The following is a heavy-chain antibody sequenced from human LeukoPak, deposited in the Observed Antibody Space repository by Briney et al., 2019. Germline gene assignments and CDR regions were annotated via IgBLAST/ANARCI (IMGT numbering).Heavy chain of an antibody. Sequence: SETLSLTCTVSGGSISSGGYSWSWIRQHPGKGLEWIGYIYYSGSTYYNPSLKSRVTISVDTSKNQFSLKLSSVTAADTAVYYCARGGYDFWSGGVDAFDIWGQGTMVTVSS. D-gene: IGHD3-3*01. CDR3: ARGGYDFWSGGVDAFDI. J-gene: IGHJ3*02. CDR2: IYYSGST. CDR1: GGSISSGGYS. V-gene: IGHV4-31*03.